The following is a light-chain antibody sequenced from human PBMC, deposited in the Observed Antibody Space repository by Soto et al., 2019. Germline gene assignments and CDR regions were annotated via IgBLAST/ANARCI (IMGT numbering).Light chain of an antibody. V-gene: IGLV2-14*03. CDR1: SSDVGGYNY. CDR3: CSYTSSSTPWG. J-gene: IGLJ1*01. Sequence: QSVLTQPASVSGSPGQSITISCTGTSSDVGGYNYVSWYQQHPGKAPKLIIYDVSDRPSGISTRFSASKSGNTASLTISGLQAEDEADYYCCSYTSSSTPWGFGTGTKVTVL. CDR2: DVS.